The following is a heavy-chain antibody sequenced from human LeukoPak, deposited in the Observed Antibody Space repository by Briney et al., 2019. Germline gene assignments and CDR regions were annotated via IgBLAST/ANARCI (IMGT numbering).Heavy chain of an antibody. Sequence: GESLKISCKGSGSRFTSYWIGGVRQMQGKGLEWMGFIYPGDSYTRYTPSFQGQVTISADKSISTAYLQWSSLKASDTAIYYCARPRDDFWSGYYWADAFDIWGQGTMVTVSS. J-gene: IGHJ3*02. CDR3: ARPRDDFWSGYYWADAFDI. V-gene: IGHV5-51*01. CDR1: GSRFTSYW. D-gene: IGHD3-3*01. CDR2: IYPGDSYT.